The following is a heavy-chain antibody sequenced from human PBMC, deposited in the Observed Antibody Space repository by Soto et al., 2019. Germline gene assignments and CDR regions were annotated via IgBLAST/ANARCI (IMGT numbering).Heavy chain of an antibody. V-gene: IGHV1-69*01. D-gene: IGHD3-10*01. J-gene: IGHJ4*02. CDR2: IIPIFGTP. Sequence: QVQLVQPGAEVKKPGSSVTVSCQASGGIFSTYAISWLRQAPGQGLEWMGGIIPIFGTPNYAQRFQGRVTITADEATTPSYMELSRLKSEDTAVYYCARDRDDYGSGNYYNRIDFWGQGTLVTVSS. CDR1: GGIFSTYA. CDR3: ARDRDDYGSGNYYNRIDF.